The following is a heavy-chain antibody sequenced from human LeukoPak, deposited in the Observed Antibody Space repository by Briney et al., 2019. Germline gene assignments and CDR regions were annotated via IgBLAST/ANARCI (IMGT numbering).Heavy chain of an antibody. V-gene: IGHV4-59*08. CDR1: GGSIRSYY. CDR2: IYYSGST. J-gene: IGHJ4*02. Sequence: PSETLSLTCTVSGGSIRSYYWSWIRQPPGKGLEWIGYIYYSGSTNYNPHLKSRVTISLDTSKNQFSLKLSSVTAADTAVYYCARQVYGGYESAYSLDYWGKGTLVTVSS. D-gene: IGHD5-12*01. CDR3: ARQVYGGYESAYSLDY.